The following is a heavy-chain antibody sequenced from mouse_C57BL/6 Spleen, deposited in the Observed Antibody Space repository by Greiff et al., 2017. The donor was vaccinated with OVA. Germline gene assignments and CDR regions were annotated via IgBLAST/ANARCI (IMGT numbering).Heavy chain of an antibody. CDR2: ISSGSSTI. CDR1: GFTFSDYG. J-gene: IGHJ3*01. V-gene: IGHV5-17*01. Sequence: EVQGVESGGGLVKPGGSLKLSCAASGFTFSDYGMHWVRQAPEKGLEWVAYISSGSSTIYYADTVKGRFTISSDNAKNTLFLQMTRVRSEDTCMYDCSRNDINYGDWGQGTLVTVSA. CDR3: SRNDINYGD. D-gene: IGHD2-5*01.